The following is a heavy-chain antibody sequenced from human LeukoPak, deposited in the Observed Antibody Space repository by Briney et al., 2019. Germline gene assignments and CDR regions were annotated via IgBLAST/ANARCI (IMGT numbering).Heavy chain of an antibody. J-gene: IGHJ5*02. CDR2: INPNSGGT. V-gene: IGHV1-2*04. Sequence: ASVKVSCKASGYTFTGYYMHWVRQAPGQGVEWMGWINPNSGGTNYAQKFQGWVTMTRDTSISTAYMELSRLRSDDTAVYYCARGLRGYSYGNNWFDPWGQGTLVTVSS. CDR1: GYTFTGYY. D-gene: IGHD5-18*01. CDR3: ARGLRGYSYGNNWFDP.